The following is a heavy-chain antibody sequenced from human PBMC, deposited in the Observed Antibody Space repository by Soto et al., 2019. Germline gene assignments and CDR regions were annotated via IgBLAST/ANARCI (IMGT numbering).Heavy chain of an antibody. J-gene: IGHJ4*02. D-gene: IGHD1-1*01. CDR1: GGSVGSHY. CDR2: IFYSGTT. Sequence: SETLSLTCTVSGGSVGSHYWTWIRQSPGKGLEWIGFIFYSGTTSYNPSLKSRVTISVDRSKQQFSLRLTSVTAADTAVYYCARISTYNSFDFWGPGTLVTVSS. V-gene: IGHV4-59*02. CDR3: ARISTYNSFDF.